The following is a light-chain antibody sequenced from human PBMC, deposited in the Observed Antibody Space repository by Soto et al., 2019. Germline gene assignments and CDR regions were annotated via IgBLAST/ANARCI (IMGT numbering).Light chain of an antibody. V-gene: IGKV3-15*01. J-gene: IGKJ4*01. Sequence: EIVLTQSPCTLSLSPGERATLSCRASQSVSSSYLAWYQQKPSQAPRLLIYAASTRATGIPDRFSGSGSGTEFTLTISSLQSEDFAVYYCQQYTVWPFTFGGGTKVDIK. CDR1: QSVSSSY. CDR3: QQYTVWPFT. CDR2: AAS.